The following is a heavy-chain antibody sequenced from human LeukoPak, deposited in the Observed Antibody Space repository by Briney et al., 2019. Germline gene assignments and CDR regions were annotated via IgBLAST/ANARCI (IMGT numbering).Heavy chain of an antibody. CDR1: GGSFSGYY. V-gene: IGHV4-34*01. Sequence: PSETLSLTCAVYGGSFSGYYWSWIRHPQPPGKGLEWIGEINHSGSTKYNPSLKSRVTISVDTSKNQFSLKLSSVTAADTAVYYCARDRGYTQDYWGQGTLVTVSS. J-gene: IGHJ4*02. CDR3: ARDRGYTQDY. CDR2: INHSGST. D-gene: IGHD5-12*01.